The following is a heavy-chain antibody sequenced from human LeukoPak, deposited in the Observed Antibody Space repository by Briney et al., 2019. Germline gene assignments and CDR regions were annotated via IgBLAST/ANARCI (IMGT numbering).Heavy chain of an antibody. V-gene: IGHV4-39*01. Sequence: SETLSLTCTVSGGSISSSSYYWGWIRQPPGKGLEWIGSIYYSGSTYYNPSLKSRVTISVDTSKNQFSLKLSSVTAADTAVYYCARHPPLTRTGDPCGFDYWGQGTLVTVSS. CDR2: IYYSGST. D-gene: IGHD7-27*01. CDR3: ARHPPLTRTGDPCGFDY. CDR1: GGSISSSSYY. J-gene: IGHJ4*02.